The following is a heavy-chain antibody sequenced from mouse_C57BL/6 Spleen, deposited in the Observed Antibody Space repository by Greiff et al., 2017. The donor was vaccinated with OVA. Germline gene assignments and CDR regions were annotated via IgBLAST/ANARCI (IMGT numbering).Heavy chain of an antibody. CDR3: ARQGYYGSSYDYAMDY. CDR2: IWSDGST. D-gene: IGHD1-1*01. V-gene: IGHV2-6-1*01. CDR1: GFSLTSYG. Sequence: QVQLKESGPGLVAPSQSLSITCTVSGFSLTSYGVHWVRQPPGKGLEWLVVIWSDGSTTYNSALKSRLSISKDISKSQVFLKMNSLQTDDTAMYYCARQGYYGSSYDYAMDYWGQGTSVTVSS. J-gene: IGHJ4*01.